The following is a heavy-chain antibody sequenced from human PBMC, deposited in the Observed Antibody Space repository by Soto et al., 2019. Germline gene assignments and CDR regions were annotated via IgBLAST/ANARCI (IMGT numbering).Heavy chain of an antibody. D-gene: IGHD4-17*01. Sequence: QVQLQESGPGLVKPSQTLSLTCTVSGGSISSGGYYWSWIRQHPGKGLEWIGYIYYSGSTYYNPSLKSLVTISVDTSKNQFSLKLSSVTAADTAVYYCAREDGGIPAFAFDIWGQGTKVTVSS. J-gene: IGHJ3*02. CDR2: IYYSGST. CDR1: GGSISSGGYY. V-gene: IGHV4-31*01. CDR3: AREDGGIPAFAFDI.